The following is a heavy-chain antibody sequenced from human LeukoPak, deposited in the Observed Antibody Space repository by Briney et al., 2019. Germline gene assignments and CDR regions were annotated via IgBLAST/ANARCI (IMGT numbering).Heavy chain of an antibody. D-gene: IGHD2-8*01. CDR2: IYPDDSDT. CDR1: GYTFSSYW. CDR3: ARLAYCSNDVCYSNYYYSMDV. Sequence: ESLKISCKGSGYTFSSYWIGWVRQMPGKGLEWMGIIYPDDSDTRYSPSFQGQVTISADKSISTAYLQWSSLKASDTAMYYCARLAYCSNDVCYSNYYYSMDVWGKGTTVTASS. V-gene: IGHV5-51*01. J-gene: IGHJ6*03.